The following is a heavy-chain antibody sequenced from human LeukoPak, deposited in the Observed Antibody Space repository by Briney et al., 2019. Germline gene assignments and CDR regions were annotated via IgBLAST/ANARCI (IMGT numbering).Heavy chain of an antibody. J-gene: IGHJ6*03. CDR3: ARGQQVVGYYYYYMDV. Sequence: VASVKVSCKASGGTFSSYAISWVRQAPGQGLEWMGGIIPIFGTANYAQKFQGRVTITADKSTSTAYMELSSLRSEDTAVYYCARGQQVVGYYYYYMDVWGKGTTVTISS. V-gene: IGHV1-69*06. CDR2: IIPIFGTA. CDR1: GGTFSSYA. D-gene: IGHD6-13*01.